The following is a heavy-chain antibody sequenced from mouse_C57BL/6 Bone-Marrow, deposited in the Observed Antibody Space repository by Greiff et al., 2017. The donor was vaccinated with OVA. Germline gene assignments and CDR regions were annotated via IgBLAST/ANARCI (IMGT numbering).Heavy chain of an antibody. CDR3: TRAITTVVVPDYAMDY. J-gene: IGHJ4*01. D-gene: IGHD1-1*01. CDR1: GFTFSSYA. Sequence: EVKLVESGEGLVKPGGSLKLSCAASGFTFSSYAMSWVRQTPEKRLEWVAYISSGGDYIYYADTVKGRFTISRDNARNTLYLQRSSLKSEDTAMYYCTRAITTVVVPDYAMDYWGQGTSVTVSS. V-gene: IGHV5-9-1*02. CDR2: ISSGGDYI.